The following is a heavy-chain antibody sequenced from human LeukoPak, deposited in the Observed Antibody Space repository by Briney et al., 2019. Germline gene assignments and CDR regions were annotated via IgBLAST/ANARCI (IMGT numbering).Heavy chain of an antibody. D-gene: IGHD3-9*01. CDR3: ARVTGYMIEDYFDY. CDR2: IYYSGST. CDR1: GGSISSYY. J-gene: IGHJ4*02. V-gene: IGHV4-59*01. Sequence: SETLSLTCTVSGGSISSYYWSWIRQPPGKGLEWIGYIYYSGSTNYNPSLKSRVTISVDTSKNQFSLKLRSVTAADTAVYYCARVTGYMIEDYFDYWGQGISVTVSS.